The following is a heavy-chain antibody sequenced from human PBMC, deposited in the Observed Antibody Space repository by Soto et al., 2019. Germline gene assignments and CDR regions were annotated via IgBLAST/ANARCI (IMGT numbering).Heavy chain of an antibody. J-gene: IGHJ5*02. D-gene: IGHD2-21*02. CDR3: AREIVTAGGNNYFDP. CDR1: GGTVASSHW. V-gene: IGHV4-4*02. Sequence: WETLSLTCGVSGGTVASSHWWSWVRQSPGRGLEWIGNVYHTGDTNFNPSLQSRVTFSVDKSNNQFSLRLTSVTAADTAVYFCAREIVTAGGNNYFDPWGPGTLVTVSS. CDR2: VYHTGDT.